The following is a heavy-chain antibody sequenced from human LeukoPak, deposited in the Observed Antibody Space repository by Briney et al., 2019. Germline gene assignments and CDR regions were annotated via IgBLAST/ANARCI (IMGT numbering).Heavy chain of an antibody. V-gene: IGHV3-20*04. CDR3: ARAQTYGDSRLLLDY. D-gene: IGHD2-21*02. Sequence: GGSLRLSCAASGFTFGNYGMSWVRQAPGKGLEWVSGINWNGGSTGYADSVEGRFTISRDNAKNSQYLQMNSLRVEDTALYYCARAQTYGDSRLLLDYWGQGTLVAVSS. CDR1: GFTFGNYG. J-gene: IGHJ4*02. CDR2: INWNGGST.